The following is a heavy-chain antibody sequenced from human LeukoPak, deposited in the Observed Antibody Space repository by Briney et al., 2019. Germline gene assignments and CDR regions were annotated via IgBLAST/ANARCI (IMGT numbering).Heavy chain of an antibody. D-gene: IGHD3-10*01. CDR2: INHSGST. J-gene: IGHJ4*02. V-gene: IGHV4-34*01. Sequence: SETLSLTCAVYGGSFSGYYWSSIRQPPGKWLEWIGEINHSGSTNYNPSLKSRVTISVDTSKNQFSLKLSSVTAADTAVYYCARGAPITLVRGVIMGWIDYWGQGTLVTVSS. CDR1: GGSFSGYY. CDR3: ARGAPITLVRGVIMGWIDY.